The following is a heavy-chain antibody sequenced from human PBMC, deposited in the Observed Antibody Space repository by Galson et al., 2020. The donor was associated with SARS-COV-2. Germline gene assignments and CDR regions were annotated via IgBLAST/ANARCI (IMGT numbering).Heavy chain of an antibody. CDR2: ISADSGKT. J-gene: IGHJ5*02. V-gene: IGHV1-18*01. Sequence: ASVKVSCKASGYTFTNYGISWVRQAPGRGLEWMGWISADSGKTNFAQKLQGRVTMTKDTSTNTAYMELRNLRSDDTAVYYCARDPDLLSSGYYSFNWCDPWGQGTLVTVSS. CDR3: ARDPDLLSSGYYSFNWCDP. CDR1: GYTFTNYG. D-gene: IGHD3-22*01.